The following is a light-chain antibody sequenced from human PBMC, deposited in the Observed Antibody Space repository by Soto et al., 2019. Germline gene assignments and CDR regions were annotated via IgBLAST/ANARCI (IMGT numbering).Light chain of an antibody. J-gene: IGKJ1*01. V-gene: IGKV3-11*01. CDR2: DTS. CDR1: QSISTY. CDR3: QQRTNWPYGWT. Sequence: ENVLTQSPATLSLSPGERATLSCRASQSISTYVAWYQQTPGQAPRLLIYDTSKRATGIPDRFSGSGSGSDFTLTIHSLEPEDCAVYFCQQRTNWPYGWTFGQGTKLESK.